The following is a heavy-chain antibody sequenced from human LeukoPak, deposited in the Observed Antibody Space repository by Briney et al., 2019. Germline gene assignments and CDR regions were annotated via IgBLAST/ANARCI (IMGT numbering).Heavy chain of an antibody. D-gene: IGHD3-10*01. CDR1: GYTFTSYY. V-gene: IGHV1-46*01. J-gene: IGHJ4*02. Sequence: ASVKVSCKASGYTFTSYYMHWVRQAPGQGLEWMGIINPSGGSTSYAQKFQGRVTMTRDTSTSTVYMELSSLRSEDAAVYYCARDAPVVRGVIIAFDYWGQGTLVTVSS. CDR2: INPSGGST. CDR3: ARDAPVVRGVIIAFDY.